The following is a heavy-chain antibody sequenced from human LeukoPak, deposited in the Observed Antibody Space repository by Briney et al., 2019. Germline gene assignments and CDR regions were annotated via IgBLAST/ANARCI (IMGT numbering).Heavy chain of an antibody. CDR3: ARGGTFSSFDP. D-gene: IGHD1-7*01. CDR1: GFTFSSYW. CDR2: IKQDGSEK. J-gene: IGHJ5*02. V-gene: IGHV3-7*01. Sequence: GGSLRFSCAASGFTFSSYWMSWVRQAPGKGLEWVANIKQDGSEKYYVDSVKGRFTISRDNAKNSLYLQMNSLRAEDTAVYYCARGGTFSSFDPWGQGTLVTVSA.